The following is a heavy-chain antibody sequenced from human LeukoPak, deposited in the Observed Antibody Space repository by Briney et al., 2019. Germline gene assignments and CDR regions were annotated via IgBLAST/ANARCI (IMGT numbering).Heavy chain of an antibody. Sequence: PGGSLRLSCAASGFTFSSYSMNWVRQAPGKGLEWVSSISSSSSYIYYADSVKGRFTISRDNAKNSLYLQMNSLRAEDTAVYYCARGDIVVVPAAISAYYYYYGMDVWGQGTTVTVSS. D-gene: IGHD2-2*01. CDR3: ARGDIVVVPAAISAYYYYYGMDV. CDR1: GFTFSSYS. J-gene: IGHJ6*02. CDR2: ISSSSSYI. V-gene: IGHV3-21*01.